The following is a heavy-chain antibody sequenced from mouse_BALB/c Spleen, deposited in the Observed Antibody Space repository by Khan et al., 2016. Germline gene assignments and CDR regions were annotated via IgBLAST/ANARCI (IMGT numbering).Heavy chain of an antibody. J-gene: IGHJ2*01. D-gene: IGHD2-14*01. V-gene: IGHV1-4*01. CDR1: GYTFTSYT. CDR3: ARPEVYYRYDEGFDY. Sequence: QVQLQQSGAELARPGASVKMSCKASGYTFTSYTMHWVKQRPGQGLEWIGYINPRTDYTNYNQKFRDKATLSADKSSSTAYMQLSSLSSEDSAVYYCARPEVYYRYDEGFDYWGQGTILTVSS. CDR2: INPRTDYT.